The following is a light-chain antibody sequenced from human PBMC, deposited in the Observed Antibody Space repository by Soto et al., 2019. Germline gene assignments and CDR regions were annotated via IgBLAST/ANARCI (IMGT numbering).Light chain of an antibody. J-gene: IGKJ5*01. CDR1: QRVSSN. Sequence: EIVGTQSPATRPVSQAERDTLSCSASQRVSSNLAWYPQKPGQAPWLIVXGAYXRATGIPVRFSGSGSGTEFTLTISSLQSEDFAVEYCQRYNNWPSGSTVGQGTRLEIK. V-gene: IGKV3D-15*01. CDR2: GAY. CDR3: QRYNNWPSGST.